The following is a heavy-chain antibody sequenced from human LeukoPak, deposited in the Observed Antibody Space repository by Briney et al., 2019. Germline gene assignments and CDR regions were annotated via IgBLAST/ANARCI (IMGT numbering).Heavy chain of an antibody. CDR2: IYYSGST. CDR3: ARLTGGLQIAAAGREAFDI. V-gene: IGHV4-59*12. D-gene: IGHD6-13*01. Sequence: SETLSLTCTVSGGSISSYYWSWIRQPPGKGLEWIGYIYYSGSTNYNPSLKSRVTISVDTSKNQFSLKLNSVTAADTAVYYCARLTGGLQIAAAGREAFDIWGQGTMVTVSS. CDR1: GGSISSYY. J-gene: IGHJ3*02.